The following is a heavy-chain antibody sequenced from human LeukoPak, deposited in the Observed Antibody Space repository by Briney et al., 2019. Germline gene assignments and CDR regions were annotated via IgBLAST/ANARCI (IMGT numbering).Heavy chain of an antibody. V-gene: IGHV3-21*01. Sequence: ARGSLRLSCAASVVSPSRYSMNWVRQAPGKGLEWVSSISSSSSYIYYADSVKGRFTISRDNAKNSLYLQMDSLGAEDSAIYYCARDDRQIRRDYYYGMDVWGQGTTVTVSS. CDR3: ARDDRQIRRDYYYGMDV. CDR1: VVSPSRYS. CDR2: ISSSSSYI. J-gene: IGHJ6*02.